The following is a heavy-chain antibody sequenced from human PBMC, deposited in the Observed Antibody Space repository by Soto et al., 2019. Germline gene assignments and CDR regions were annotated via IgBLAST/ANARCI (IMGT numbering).Heavy chain of an antibody. CDR3: ARDTVVTAIHY. J-gene: IGHJ4*02. V-gene: IGHV1-69*01. CDR2: IIPISGTT. CDR1: GGTFSNYG. D-gene: IGHD2-21*02. Sequence: QGQLVQSGAEVKKPGSSVKVSCKASGGTFSNYGINWLRQAPGQGLEWMGGIIPISGTTSYAQKFQGTVTITADESTSTAYKELSSLRSEDTAVYYCARDTVVTAIHYWGQGTLVTVSS.